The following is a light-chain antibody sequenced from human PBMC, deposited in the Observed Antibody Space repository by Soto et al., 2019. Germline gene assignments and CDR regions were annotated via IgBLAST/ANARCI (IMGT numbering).Light chain of an antibody. CDR3: ISYTSSNTYV. CDR1: SSDVGGYKY. CDR2: EVS. V-gene: IGLV2-14*01. J-gene: IGLJ1*01. Sequence: ALTQPASVSGSPGQSITISCTGTSSDVGGYKYVSWYQQHPGKGPKLMIYEVSNRPSGVSDRFSGSKSGNTASLTISGLQAEDESDYYCISYTSSNTYVFGTGTKVTVL.